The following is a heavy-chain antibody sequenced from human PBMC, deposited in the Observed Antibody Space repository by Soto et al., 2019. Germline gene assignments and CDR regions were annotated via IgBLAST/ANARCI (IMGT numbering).Heavy chain of an antibody. D-gene: IGHD6-19*01. CDR2: IYSGGST. CDR1: GFTISSNY. J-gene: IGHJ3*02. Sequence: GGSLRLSCAASGFTISSNYMSWVRQAQGKGLEWVSVIYSGGSTYYADSVKGRFTISRDNSKNTLYLQMNSLRAEDTAVYYCARDSYSSGWYGGGTDAFDIWGQGTMVTVSS. V-gene: IGHV3-66*01. CDR3: ARDSYSSGWYGGGTDAFDI.